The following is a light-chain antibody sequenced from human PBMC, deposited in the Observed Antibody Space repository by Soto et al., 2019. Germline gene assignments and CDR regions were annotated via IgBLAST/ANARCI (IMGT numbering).Light chain of an antibody. Sequence: QSALTQPPSASGTPGQRVTISCSGSSSNIERNYVYWYQQLPGTAPKLLIFRDNQRPSGVPDRFSGSKSGTSASLAISGLRSEDEADYFCATWDDSLSGWVFGGGTKLTVL. CDR2: RDN. J-gene: IGLJ3*02. CDR3: ATWDDSLSGWV. CDR1: SSNIERNY. V-gene: IGLV1-47*01.